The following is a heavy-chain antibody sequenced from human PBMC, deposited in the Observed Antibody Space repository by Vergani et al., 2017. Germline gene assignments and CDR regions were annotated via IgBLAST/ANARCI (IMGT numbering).Heavy chain of an antibody. CDR2: LSASDRRT. CDR3: AKVVRSEVAGTFGAFVI. V-gene: IGHV3-23*01. CDR1: GFTFIMHA. D-gene: IGHD6-19*01. Sequence: EVQLLESGGDLVQPGGSLRLSCAASGFTFIMHAMSWVRQAPGKGLEWVSTLSASDRRTHYADSVKGRFTISRDNSKNTLFLHMNSLRPEDTAVYYCAKVVRSEVAGTFGAFVIGVQGTMVTVSS. J-gene: IGHJ3*02.